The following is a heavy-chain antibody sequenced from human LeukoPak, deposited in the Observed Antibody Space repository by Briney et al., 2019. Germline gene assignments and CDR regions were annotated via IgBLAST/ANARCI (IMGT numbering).Heavy chain of an antibody. D-gene: IGHD3-16*01. CDR2: INPSGGST. J-gene: IGHJ6*03. CDR1: GYSFTSYY. CDR3: ARDYELGKNYYYYYMDV. Sequence: GASVTVSCKASGYSFTSYYMHWVRQAPGQGLEWMGIINPSGGSTSYAQKFQGRVTMTRDMSTSTVYMELSSLRSEDTAVYYCARDYELGKNYYYYYMDVWGKGTTVTVSS. V-gene: IGHV1-46*01.